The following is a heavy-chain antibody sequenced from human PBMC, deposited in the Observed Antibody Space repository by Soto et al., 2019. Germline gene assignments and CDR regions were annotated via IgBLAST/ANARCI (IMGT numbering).Heavy chain of an antibody. Sequence: ASVKVSCKASGYTFTSYGINWVRQATGQGLEWMGWMNPNSGNTGYAQKFQGRVTMTRNTSISTAYMELSSLRSEDTAVYYCARGPILIYCSGGSCSFHYYYYMDVWGKGTTVTVSS. J-gene: IGHJ6*03. CDR1: GYTFTSYG. V-gene: IGHV1-8*02. D-gene: IGHD2-15*01. CDR2: MNPNSGNT. CDR3: ARGPILIYCSGGSCSFHYYYYMDV.